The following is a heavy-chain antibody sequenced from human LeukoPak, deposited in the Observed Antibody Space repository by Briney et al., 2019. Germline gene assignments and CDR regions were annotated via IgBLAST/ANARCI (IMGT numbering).Heavy chain of an antibody. D-gene: IGHD3-10*01. V-gene: IGHV3-66*01. Sequence: GGSLRLSCAASGFTFSSYVMSWVRQAPGKGLEWVSVIYSAGSPKYADSVKGRIAISTDNSKNTLYLQMNSLRAEDTAVYYCARVRVGAYDFEYWGQGTLVTVSS. J-gene: IGHJ4*02. CDR2: IYSAGSP. CDR3: ARVRVGAYDFEY. CDR1: GFTFSSYV.